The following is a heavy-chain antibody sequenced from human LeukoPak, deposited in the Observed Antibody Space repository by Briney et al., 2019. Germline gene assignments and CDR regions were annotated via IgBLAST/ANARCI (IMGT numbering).Heavy chain of an antibody. J-gene: IGHJ4*02. CDR3: ARVNVPYYFDY. CDR2: IYYRGNT. D-gene: IGHD6-6*01. Sequence: SETLSLTCTVSGGSTSSYCWSWIRQPPGKGLEWMGYIYYRGNTNYNPSLKSRVTISVDTSKNQFSLKLSSVTAADTAVYYCARVNVPYYFDYWGQGTLVTVSS. V-gene: IGHV4-59*01. CDR1: GGSTSSYC.